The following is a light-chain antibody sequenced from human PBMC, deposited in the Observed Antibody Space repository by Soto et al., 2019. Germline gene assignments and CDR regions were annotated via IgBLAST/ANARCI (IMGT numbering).Light chain of an antibody. Sequence: EIVMTQSPATLSVSPGERVTLSCRASQSISSNLAWYQQEPGQSPRLLIYGAFTRATGIPARFSGSGSGTEFTLTISSLQSEDFAVYYCQQYDIWPPYTFGQGTKVDIK. V-gene: IGKV3-15*01. J-gene: IGKJ2*01. CDR3: QQYDIWPPYT. CDR2: GAF. CDR1: QSISSN.